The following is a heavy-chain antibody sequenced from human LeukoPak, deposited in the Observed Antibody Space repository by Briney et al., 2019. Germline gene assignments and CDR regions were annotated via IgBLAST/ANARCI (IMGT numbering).Heavy chain of an antibody. CDR2: IYYSGST. J-gene: IGHJ4*02. CDR3: GSGSYYFDY. CDR1: GGSISSYY. V-gene: IGHV4-59*08. Sequence: SETLSLTCTVSGGSISSYYWSLIRQPPGKGLEWIGYIYYSGSTKYNPSLKSRVTISVDTSKNQFSLKLSSVTAADTAVYYCGSGSYYFDYWGQGTLVTVST. D-gene: IGHD3-10*01.